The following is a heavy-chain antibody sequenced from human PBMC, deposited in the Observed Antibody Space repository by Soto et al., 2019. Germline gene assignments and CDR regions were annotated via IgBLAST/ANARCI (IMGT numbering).Heavy chain of an antibody. D-gene: IGHD3-10*01. J-gene: IGHJ6*02. CDR3: ARGRHPYYYGSGKYGMDV. CDR2: IYSSGST. Sequence: NPSETLSLTCTVSGGSISNYYWNWIRQSPGKGLEWIGYIYSSGSTHYNPSLQNRVTISIDTSKNQVSLKVNSLTAADTAVYYCARGRHPYYYGSGKYGMDVWGQGTTVTVSS. CDR1: GGSISNYY. V-gene: IGHV4-59*01.